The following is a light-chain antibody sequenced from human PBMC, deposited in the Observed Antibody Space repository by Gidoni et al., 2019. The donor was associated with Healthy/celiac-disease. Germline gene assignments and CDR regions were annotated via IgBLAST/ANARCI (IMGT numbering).Light chain of an antibody. CDR3: SSYAGSNTPVV. CDR1: SSDVGGYNY. J-gene: IGLJ2*01. Sequence: QSALTQPPSASGSPGQSVTISCTGTSSDVGGYNYVSWYQQHPGKAPKLMIYDVSKRPSGVPARFSGSKSGNTASLTVSGLQAEDEADYYCSSYAGSNTPVVFGGGTKLTVL. V-gene: IGLV2-8*01. CDR2: DVS.